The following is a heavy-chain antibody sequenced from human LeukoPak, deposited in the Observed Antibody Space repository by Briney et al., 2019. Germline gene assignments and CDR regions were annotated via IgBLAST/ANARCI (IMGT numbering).Heavy chain of an antibody. V-gene: IGHV4-4*07. CDR2: IYTSGST. J-gene: IGHJ4*02. CDR1: GGSISSYY. Sequence: SETLSLTCTVSGGSISSYYWSWIRQPAGKGLEWIGRIYTSGSTNYNPSLKSRVTMSVDTSKNQFSLKLSSVTAADTAVYYCARDRGSGSYYRFFDYWGQGTLVTVSS. CDR3: ARDRGSGSYYRFFDY. D-gene: IGHD3-10*01.